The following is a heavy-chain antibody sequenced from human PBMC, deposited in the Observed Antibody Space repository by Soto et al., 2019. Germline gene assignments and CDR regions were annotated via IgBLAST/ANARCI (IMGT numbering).Heavy chain of an antibody. CDR3: ARDLTNSMVRGVISDYYGMDV. J-gene: IGHJ6*02. CDR2: ISYDGSNK. Sequence: QVQLVESGGGVVQPGRSLRLSCAASGFTFSSYAMHWVRQAPGKGLEWVAVISYDGSNKYYADSVKGRFTISRDNSKNTLYLQMNSLRAEDTAVYYCARDLTNSMVRGVISDYYGMDVWGQGTTVTVSS. CDR1: GFTFSSYA. D-gene: IGHD3-10*01. V-gene: IGHV3-30-3*01.